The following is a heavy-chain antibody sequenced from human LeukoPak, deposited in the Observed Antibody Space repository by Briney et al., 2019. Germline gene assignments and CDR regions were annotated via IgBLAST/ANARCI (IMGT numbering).Heavy chain of an antibody. Sequence: ASVKVSCKASGYTFTGHYMHWVRQAPGQGLAGMGWINADSGGTNYVQKFQGRVTMTRDTSIGTAYMELSSLRSDDTAVYYCARGQSSGSGSSQHYFYGLDVWGQGTTVTVSS. V-gene: IGHV1-2*02. CDR2: INADSGGT. D-gene: IGHD2-15*01. CDR1: GYTFTGHY. CDR3: ARGQSSGSGSSQHYFYGLDV. J-gene: IGHJ6*02.